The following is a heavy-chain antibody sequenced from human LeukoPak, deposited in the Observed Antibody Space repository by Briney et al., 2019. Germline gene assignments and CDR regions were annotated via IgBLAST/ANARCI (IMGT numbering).Heavy chain of an antibody. Sequence: SETLSLTCAVSGGSISSGGYSWSWIRQPPGKGLEWIGYIYHSGSIYYNPSLKSRVTISVDRSKNQISLKLSSVTAADTAVYYCARGDSSGYYQNWFDPWGQGTLVTVSS. CDR2: IYHSGSI. D-gene: IGHD3-22*01. J-gene: IGHJ5*02. CDR1: GGSISSGGYS. CDR3: ARGDSSGYYQNWFDP. V-gene: IGHV4-30-2*01.